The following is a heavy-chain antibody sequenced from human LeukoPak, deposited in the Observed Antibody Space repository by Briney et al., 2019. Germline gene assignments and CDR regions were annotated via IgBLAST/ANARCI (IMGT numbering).Heavy chain of an antibody. CDR3: AHFDIGYDDGGDAFDI. CDR2: IYWDDDK. Sequence: SGPTLVNPTTTLTLTCTFSGFSLSTSGVGVGWIRQPPGKALEWLALIYWDDDKRYTPSLKSRLTITKDTSKNQVVLTMTNMDPVDTATYYCAHFDIGYDDGGDAFDIWGQGTMVTVSS. CDR1: GFSLSTSGVG. V-gene: IGHV2-5*02. D-gene: IGHD5-12*01. J-gene: IGHJ3*02.